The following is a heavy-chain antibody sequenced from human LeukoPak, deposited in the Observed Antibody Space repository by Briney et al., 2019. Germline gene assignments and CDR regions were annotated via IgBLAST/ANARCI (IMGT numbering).Heavy chain of an antibody. D-gene: IGHD3-22*01. CDR3: ARDRGLSDSSGYPTYWYFDL. V-gene: IGHV4-4*07. J-gene: IGHJ2*01. CDR2: INASGTT. CDR1: GGSISDYY. Sequence: SETLSLTCSVSGGSISDYYWTWIRQPAGKGLEWIGRINASGTTRYNPSLKSRLAMSVDTSKNQFSLKLTSVTAADTAVYYCARDRGLSDSSGYPTYWYFDLWGRGTLVTVSS.